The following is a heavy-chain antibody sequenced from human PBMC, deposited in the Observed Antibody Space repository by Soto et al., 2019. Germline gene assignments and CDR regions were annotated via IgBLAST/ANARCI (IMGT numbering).Heavy chain of an antibody. CDR1: GFTFNNYA. D-gene: IGHD3-22*01. Sequence: PGGSLRLSCAASGFTFNNYAMSWVRQAPGKGLESVSAISGSGGSTYYADSVKGRFTISRDNSKNTLYLQMNSLRAEDTAVYYCAKGANILFDSRVHSDYWGHGALVTVSS. CDR2: ISGSGGST. J-gene: IGHJ4*01. V-gene: IGHV3-23*01. CDR3: AKGANILFDSRVHSDY.